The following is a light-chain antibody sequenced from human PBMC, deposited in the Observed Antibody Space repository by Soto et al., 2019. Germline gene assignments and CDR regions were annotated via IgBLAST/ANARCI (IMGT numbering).Light chain of an antibody. V-gene: IGKV1-5*01. J-gene: IGKJ1*01. CDR2: DAS. CDR3: QQYNSYSRT. CDR1: QIISSW. Sequence: DIQMTQSPSTLSASVGDRVTLTCRASQIISSWLAWYQQKPGKAPKLLIYDASSLESGVPSRFSGSGAGTEFTLTISSLQPDDFATYYCQQYNSYSRTFGQGTKVDIK.